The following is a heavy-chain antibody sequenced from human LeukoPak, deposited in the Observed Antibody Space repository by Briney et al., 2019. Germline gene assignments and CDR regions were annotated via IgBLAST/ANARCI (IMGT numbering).Heavy chain of an antibody. CDR3: ATYRQVLLPFES. Sequence: GGSLRLSCAASGFTFSSYEMNWVRQAPGKGLEWVSYISSSGSTIYYADSVKGRFTISRDNAKNSLYLQMNSLRAEDTAIYYCATYRQVLLPFESWGQGTLVTVSS. V-gene: IGHV3-48*03. CDR2: ISSSGSTI. D-gene: IGHD2-8*02. CDR1: GFTFSSYE. J-gene: IGHJ4*02.